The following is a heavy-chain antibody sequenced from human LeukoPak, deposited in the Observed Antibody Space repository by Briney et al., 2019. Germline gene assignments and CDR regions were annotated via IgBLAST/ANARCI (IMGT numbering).Heavy chain of an antibody. Sequence: KPSETLSLTCTVSGGSISSSIYYWGWIRQPPRKGLEWIGSIYYSGSTYYDPSLKSRVTISVDTSKNQFSLKLSSVTAADTAVYYCARLTIYASGEDSWGQGTLVTVSS. D-gene: IGHD2/OR15-2a*01. CDR2: IYYSGST. CDR1: GGSISSSIYY. J-gene: IGHJ4*02. V-gene: IGHV4-39*01. CDR3: ARLTIYASGEDS.